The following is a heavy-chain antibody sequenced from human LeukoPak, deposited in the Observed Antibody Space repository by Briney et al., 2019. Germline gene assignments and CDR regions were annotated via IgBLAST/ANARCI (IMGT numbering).Heavy chain of an antibody. CDR2: ISWNSGSI. J-gene: IGHJ4*02. Sequence: PGGSLRLSCAASGFTFDDYAMHWVRQDPGKGLEEGSGISWNSGSIGYADSVKGRFTISRDNAKNSLYLQMNSLRAEDMALYYCAKGQSHQWLVPTGFDYWGQGTLVTVSS. D-gene: IGHD6-19*01. CDR1: GFTFDDYA. V-gene: IGHV3-9*03. CDR3: AKGQSHQWLVPTGFDY.